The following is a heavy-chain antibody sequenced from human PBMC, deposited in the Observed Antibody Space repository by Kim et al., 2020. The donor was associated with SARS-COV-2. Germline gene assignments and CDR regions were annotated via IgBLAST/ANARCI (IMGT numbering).Heavy chain of an antibody. CDR3: ATSAIGAYYYYYYMDV. Sequence: SVKVSCKASGGTFSSYAISWVRQAPGQGLEWMGRIIPILGIANYAQKFQGRVTITADKSTSTAYMELSSLRSEDTAGYYCATSAIGAYYYYYYMDVWGKGTTVTVSS. D-gene: IGHD2-2*02. CDR2: IIPILGIA. V-gene: IGHV1-69*04. J-gene: IGHJ6*03. CDR1: GGTFSSYA.